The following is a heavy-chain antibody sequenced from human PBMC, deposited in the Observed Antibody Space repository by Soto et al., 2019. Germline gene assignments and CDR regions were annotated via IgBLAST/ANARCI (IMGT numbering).Heavy chain of an antibody. CDR3: ARGYCTNGVCRGVFDY. V-gene: IGHV1-46*01. CDR1: GYTFTSYY. J-gene: IGHJ4*02. D-gene: IGHD2-8*01. CDR2: INPSGGST. Sequence: VKVSCKASGYTFTSYYMHWVRQAPGQGLEWMGIINPSGGSTSYAQKFQGRVTMTRDTSTGTVYMELSSLRSEDTAVYYCARGYCTNGVCRGVFDYWGQGTLVTVSS.